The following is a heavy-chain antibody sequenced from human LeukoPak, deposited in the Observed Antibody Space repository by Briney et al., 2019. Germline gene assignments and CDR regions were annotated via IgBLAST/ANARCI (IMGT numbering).Heavy chain of an antibody. Sequence: SGTLSLTCAVSGGSISSSNWWSWVRQPPGKGLEWIGEIYHSGSTNYNPSLKSRVTISVDKSKNQFSLKLSSVTAADAAVYYCASRGSSVAYWYFDLWGRGTLVTVSP. D-gene: IGHD6-19*01. V-gene: IGHV4-4*02. CDR2: IYHSGST. CDR3: ASRGSSVAYWYFDL. CDR1: GGSISSSNW. J-gene: IGHJ2*01.